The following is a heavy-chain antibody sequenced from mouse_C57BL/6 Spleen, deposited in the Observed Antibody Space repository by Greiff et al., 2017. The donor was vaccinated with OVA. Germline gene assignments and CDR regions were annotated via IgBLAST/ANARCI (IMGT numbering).Heavy chain of an antibody. CDR2: IYPGSGST. D-gene: IGHD1-1*01. Sequence: QVQLKQPGAELVKPGASVKMSCKASGYTFTSYWITWVKQRPGQGLEWIGDIYPGSGSTNYNEKFKSKATLTVDTSSSTAYMQLSSLTSEDSAVYYCARRGATVVAPQYFDVWGTGTTLTVSS. V-gene: IGHV1-55*01. CDR1: GYTFTSYW. J-gene: IGHJ1*03. CDR3: ARRGATVVAPQYFDV.